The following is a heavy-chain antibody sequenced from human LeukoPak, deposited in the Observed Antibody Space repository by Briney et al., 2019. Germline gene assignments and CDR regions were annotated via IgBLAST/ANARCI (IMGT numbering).Heavy chain of an antibody. J-gene: IGHJ4*02. CDR2: IKQDGSEK. CDR1: GFTFSSYW. CDR3: ARDLNGYYDFWSGPHFDY. D-gene: IGHD3-3*01. V-gene: IGHV3-7*01. Sequence: GGSLRLSCAASGFTFSSYWMSWVRQAPGKGLEWVANIKQDGSEKYYVDSVKGRFTISRDNAKNSLYLQMNSLRAEDTAVYYCARDLNGYYDFWSGPHFDYWGQGTLVTVSS.